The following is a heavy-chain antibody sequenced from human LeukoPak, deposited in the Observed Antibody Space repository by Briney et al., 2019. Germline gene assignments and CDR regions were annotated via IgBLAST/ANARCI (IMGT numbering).Heavy chain of an antibody. CDR3: ARGSLPYDFWSGYYTPRPFDY. CDR2: INHSGST. CDR1: AGSFSGYY. Sequence: SETLSLTCAVYAGSFSGYYWSWIRQPPGKGLEWIGEINHSGSTNYNPSLKNRVTISVDTSKNQFSLKLSSVTAADTAVYYCARGSLPYDFWSGYYTPRPFDYWGQGTLVTVSS. V-gene: IGHV4-34*01. J-gene: IGHJ4*02. D-gene: IGHD3-3*01.